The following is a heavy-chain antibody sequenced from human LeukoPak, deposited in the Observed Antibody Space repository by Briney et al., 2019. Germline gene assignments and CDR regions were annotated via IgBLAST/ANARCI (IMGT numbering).Heavy chain of an antibody. J-gene: IGHJ4*02. D-gene: IGHD2-21*02. CDR3: AREVGVTNYFDY. CDR1: GFIFSSYE. CDR2: ISSGGDTL. Sequence: PGGSLRLSCAASGFIFSSYEMNWVRQVPGKGLEWVSYISSGGDTLYYADSVKGRFTISRDSAKNSLYLQMNSLRPEDTAFYYCAREVGVTNYFDYWGQGTLVTVSS. V-gene: IGHV3-48*03.